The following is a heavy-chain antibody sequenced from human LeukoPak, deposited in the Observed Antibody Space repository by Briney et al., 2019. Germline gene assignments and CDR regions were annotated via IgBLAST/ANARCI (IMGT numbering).Heavy chain of an antibody. CDR1: GFTFSSYS. Sequence: PGGSLRLSCAASGFTFSSYSMNWVRQAPGKGLEWVSSISSSSSYTYYADSVKGRFTISRDNAKNSLYLQMNSLRAEDTAVYYCARYYGTTFGELSSYWGQGTLVTVSS. D-gene: IGHD3-10*01. CDR3: ARYYGTTFGELSSY. CDR2: ISSSSSYT. J-gene: IGHJ4*02. V-gene: IGHV3-21*01.